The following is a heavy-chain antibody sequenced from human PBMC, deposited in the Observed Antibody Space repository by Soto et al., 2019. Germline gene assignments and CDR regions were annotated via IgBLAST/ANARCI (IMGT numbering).Heavy chain of an antibody. J-gene: IGHJ4*02. CDR2: ISPDGSTT. CDR3: IRVIRGSSGLFAY. V-gene: IGHV3-74*01. CDR1: GFTISNYW. D-gene: IGHD1-26*01. Sequence: PGGSLRLSCVASGFTISNYWMHWVRQAPGKGLIWVSRISPDGSTTNYADSVKGRFTISRDNAKNTLYLQMDSLRAEDTVLLYCIRVIRGSSGLFAYWGQGTLVTVTS.